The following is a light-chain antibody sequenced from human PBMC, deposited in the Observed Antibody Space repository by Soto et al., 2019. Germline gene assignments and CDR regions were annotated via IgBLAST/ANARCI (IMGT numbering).Light chain of an antibody. CDR1: QSVSSSY. Sequence: EIVLTQSPGTLSLSPGERATLSCRASQSVSSSYLAWYQQKPGQAPRLLIYGASSRATGIPDRFSGSGSGTDFTLTISRLEPEDFAVYYCQHRGNWPVFGGGTKVDIK. CDR3: QHRGNWPV. CDR2: GAS. J-gene: IGKJ4*01. V-gene: IGKV3D-20*02.